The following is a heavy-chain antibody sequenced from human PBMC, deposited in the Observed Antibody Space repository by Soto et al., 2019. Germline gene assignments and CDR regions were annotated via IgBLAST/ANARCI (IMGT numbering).Heavy chain of an antibody. J-gene: IGHJ4*02. Sequence: SETLSLTCAVYGGSFSGYYWSWIRQPPGKGLEWIGEINHSGSTNYNPPLKSRVTISVDTSKNQFSLKLSSVTAADTAVYYCRSRGSYSFDYWGQGTLVTVSS. CDR3: RSRGSYSFDY. CDR2: INHSGST. D-gene: IGHD1-26*01. CDR1: GGSFSGYY. V-gene: IGHV4-34*01.